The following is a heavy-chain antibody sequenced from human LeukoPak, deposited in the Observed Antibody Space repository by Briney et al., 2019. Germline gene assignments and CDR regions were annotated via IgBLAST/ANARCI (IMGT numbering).Heavy chain of an antibody. Sequence: ASVKVSRKTSGYTLINYAISWVRQAPGQGLEWLGWITGYDANTKYAQKIQGRVTMTIDMSTSTAYMELRSLRSDDTAVYYCARDDPAYDRRGYYYYWGQGSLVTVSS. CDR1: GYTLINYA. CDR3: ARDDPAYDRRGYYYY. D-gene: IGHD3-22*01. V-gene: IGHV1-18*01. CDR2: ITGYDANT. J-gene: IGHJ4*02.